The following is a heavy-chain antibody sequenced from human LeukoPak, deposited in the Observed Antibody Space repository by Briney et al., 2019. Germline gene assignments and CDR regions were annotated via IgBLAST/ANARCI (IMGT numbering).Heavy chain of an antibody. D-gene: IGHD2-2*01. CDR3: ARALVVPAAKFDP. J-gene: IGHJ5*02. Sequence: SETLSLTCAVYGGSFSGYYWSWIRQPPGKGLEWIGEINHSGSTNYNPSLKSRVTISVDTSKNQFSLKLSSVTAADTAVYYCARALVVPAAKFDPWGQGTLVTVSS. CDR2: INHSGST. CDR1: GGSFSGYY. V-gene: IGHV4-34*01.